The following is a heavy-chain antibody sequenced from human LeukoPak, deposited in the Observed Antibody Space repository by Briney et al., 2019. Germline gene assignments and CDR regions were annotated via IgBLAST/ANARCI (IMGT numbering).Heavy chain of an antibody. J-gene: IGHJ1*01. CDR1: GYTLTELS. V-gene: IGHV1-24*01. CDR3: ATLRYIVGATAPEYFQH. D-gene: IGHD1-26*01. Sequence: ASVKVSCKVSGYTLTELSMHWVRQAPGKGLEWMGGFYPEDGETIYAQKFQGRVTMTEDTSTDTAYMELSSLRSEDTAVYYCATLRYIVGATAPEYFQHWGQGTLVTVSS. CDR2: FYPEDGET.